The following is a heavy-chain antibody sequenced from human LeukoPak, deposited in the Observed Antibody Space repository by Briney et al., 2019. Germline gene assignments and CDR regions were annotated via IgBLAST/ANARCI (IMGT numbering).Heavy chain of an antibody. V-gene: IGHV4-31*03. J-gene: IGHJ5*02. CDR1: GGSISSGGYY. Sequence: SQTLSLTCTVSGGSISSGGYYWSWIRQHPGKGLEWIGYIYYSGSTYYNPSLKSRVTISVDTSKNQFSLKLSSVTAADTAVYYCARHVVVVPAAIDWFDPWGQGTLVTVSS. D-gene: IGHD2-2*01. CDR2: IYYSGST. CDR3: ARHVVVVPAAIDWFDP.